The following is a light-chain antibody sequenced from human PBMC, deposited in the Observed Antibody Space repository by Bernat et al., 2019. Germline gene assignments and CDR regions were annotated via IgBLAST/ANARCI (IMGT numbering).Light chain of an antibody. CDR2: DVS. CDR3: TSYTSSTTRWL. J-gene: IGLJ3*02. V-gene: IGLV2-14*01. Sequence: QSALTQPASVSGSPGQSITISCTGTNSDVGGYDFVSWYQQHPGKVPKLIIYDVSNRPSGVSNRFSGSKSGNTASLTISGLQAEDEDDYYCTSYTSSTTRWLFGGGTKLTVL. CDR1: NSDVGGYDF.